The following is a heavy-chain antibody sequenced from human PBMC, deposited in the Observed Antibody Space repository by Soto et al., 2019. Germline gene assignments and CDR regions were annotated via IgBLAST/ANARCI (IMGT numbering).Heavy chain of an antibody. CDR3: TTDLLWFGELLYPDAFDI. V-gene: IGHV3-15*01. CDR1: GFTFSNAW. CDR2: IKSKTDGGTT. J-gene: IGHJ3*02. Sequence: EVQLVESGGGLVQPGGSLRLSCAASGFTFSNAWMSWVRQAPGKGLEWVGRIKSKTDGGTTDYAAPVKGRFTISRDDSKNTLYLQMNSLKTEDTAVYYCTTDLLWFGELLYPDAFDIWGQGTMVTVSS. D-gene: IGHD3-10*01.